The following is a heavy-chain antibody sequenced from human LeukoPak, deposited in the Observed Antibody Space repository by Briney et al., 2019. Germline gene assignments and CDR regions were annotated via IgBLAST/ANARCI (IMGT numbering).Heavy chain of an antibody. CDR1: GFTFGSYE. D-gene: IGHD3-10*02. CDR3: AELGMTMIGGV. Sequence: GGSLRLSYAASGFTFGSYEMNWVRQAPGKGLEWVSYISSSGSTIYYADSVKGRFTISRDNAKNSLYLQMNSLRAEDTAVYYCAELGMTMIGGVWGKGTTVTISS. CDR2: ISSSGSTI. J-gene: IGHJ6*04. V-gene: IGHV3-48*03.